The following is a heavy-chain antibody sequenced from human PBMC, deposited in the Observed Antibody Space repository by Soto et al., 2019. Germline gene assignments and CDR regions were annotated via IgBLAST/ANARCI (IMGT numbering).Heavy chain of an antibody. CDR3: ARSDHYYYDSSGYWDY. Sequence: SETLSLTCTVAGGSISSYYWSWIRQPPGKGLEWIGYIYYSGSTNYNPSLTSRLTISVDTSKNQFSLKLSSVTATDTAVYYCARSDHYYYDSSGYWDYWGQGTLVTFSS. J-gene: IGHJ4*02. CDR2: IYYSGST. CDR1: GGSISSYY. V-gene: IGHV4-59*08. D-gene: IGHD3-22*01.